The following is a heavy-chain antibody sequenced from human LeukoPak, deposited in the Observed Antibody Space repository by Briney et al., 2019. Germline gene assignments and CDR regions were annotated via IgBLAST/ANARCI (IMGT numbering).Heavy chain of an antibody. V-gene: IGHV3-21*01. Sequence: PGGSLRLSCAASGFTFSSYSMNWVRQAPGKGLEWVSSISSSSSYIYYADSVKGRFTISRDNAKNSPYLQMNSLRAEDTAVYYCAREERDGYNYYWYFDLWGRGTLVTVSS. J-gene: IGHJ2*01. CDR2: ISSSSSYI. CDR3: AREERDGYNYYWYFDL. D-gene: IGHD5-24*01. CDR1: GFTFSSYS.